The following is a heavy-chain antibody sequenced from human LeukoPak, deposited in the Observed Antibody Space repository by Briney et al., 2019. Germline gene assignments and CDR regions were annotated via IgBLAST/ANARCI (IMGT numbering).Heavy chain of an antibody. J-gene: IGHJ5*02. V-gene: IGHV1-69*04. CDR2: IIPILGIA. CDR3: ARAAGIAAAGKRNWFDP. CDR1: GGTFSSYD. D-gene: IGHD6-13*01. Sequence: ASVKVSCKASGGTFSSYDISWVRQAPGQGLEWMGRIIPILGIAKYAQKSQGRVTITADKSTTTVYMGLSSLRSEDTAVYYCARAAGIAAAGKRNWFDPWGQGTLVTVSS.